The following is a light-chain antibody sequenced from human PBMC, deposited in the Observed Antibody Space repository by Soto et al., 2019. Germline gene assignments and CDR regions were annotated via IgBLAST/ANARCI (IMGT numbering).Light chain of an antibody. V-gene: IGLV2-14*01. CDR1: SSDVGGYNY. Sequence: QSALTQPASVSGSPGQSITISCTGTSSDVGGYNYVSWYQQHPGKAPKLMIYDVSHRPSGVSDRFSGSKSGNTASLTISGLQAEDEADYYCSSFSSSNSYVFGPGTKLTVL. CDR2: DVS. CDR3: SSFSSSNSYV. J-gene: IGLJ1*01.